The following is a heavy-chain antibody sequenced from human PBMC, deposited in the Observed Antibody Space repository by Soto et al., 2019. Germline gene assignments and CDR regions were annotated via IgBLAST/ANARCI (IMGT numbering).Heavy chain of an antibody. D-gene: IGHD6-13*01. CDR3: TGSYSSSWYDS. V-gene: IGHV3-15*01. CDR1: GFTFSNAW. J-gene: IGHJ5*01. Sequence: EVQLVESGGGLVKPGGSLRLSCTASGFTFSNAWMSWVRQAPGKGLEWVGRIKSITDGGTTDYAAPVKGRFTISRDDSKNTRYLQMNSLKTEDTAMYYCTGSYSSSWYDSWGQGTLVTVSS. CDR2: IKSITDGGTT.